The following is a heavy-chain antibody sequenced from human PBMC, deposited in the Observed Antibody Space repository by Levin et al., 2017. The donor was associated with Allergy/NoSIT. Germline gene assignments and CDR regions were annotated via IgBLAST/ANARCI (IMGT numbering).Heavy chain of an antibody. V-gene: IGHV3-23*01. CDR1: GFTFSSYA. D-gene: IGHD2-21*02. CDR2: ISGSGGST. CDR3: AKDPPYCGGDCRDLTQNHFDY. Sequence: QPSETLSLTCAASGFTFSSYAMSWVRQAPGKGLEWVSAISGSGGSTYYADSVKGRFTISRDNSKNTLYLQMNSLRAEDTAVYYCAKDPPYCGGDCRDLTQNHFDYWGQGTLVTVSS. J-gene: IGHJ4*02.